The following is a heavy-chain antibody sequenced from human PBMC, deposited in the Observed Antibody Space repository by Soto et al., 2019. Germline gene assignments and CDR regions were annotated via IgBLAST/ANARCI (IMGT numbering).Heavy chain of an antibody. CDR3: ARTLKGSWVFDGFDI. D-gene: IGHD2-15*01. CDR1: GGSISNSIYY. V-gene: IGHV4-39*01. J-gene: IGHJ3*02. Sequence: PSETLSLTCTVSGGSISNSIYYWDWIRHPPGKGLEWIGTIYYRGTTYYNPSLESRVTMSVDTSKNQFSLKLSSVTAPDTAVYYCARTLKGSWVFDGFDIWGQGTMVTVSS. CDR2: IYYRGTT.